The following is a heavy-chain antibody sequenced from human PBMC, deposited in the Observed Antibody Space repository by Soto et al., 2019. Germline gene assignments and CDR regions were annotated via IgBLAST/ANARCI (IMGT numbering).Heavy chain of an antibody. CDR1: GFTFSSYG. D-gene: IGHD3-3*01. J-gene: IGHJ6*02. CDR3: ARDFWSGYSYYYYGMDV. CDR2: ICYDGSNK. V-gene: IGHV3-33*01. Sequence: PGGSLRISCAASGFTFSSYGMHWDRNAPGKGLEWLAVICYDGSNKYYADSVKVRLTISRDNSKNTLYLQMNSLRAEDTAVYYCARDFWSGYSYYYYGMDVWGQGTTVTVSS.